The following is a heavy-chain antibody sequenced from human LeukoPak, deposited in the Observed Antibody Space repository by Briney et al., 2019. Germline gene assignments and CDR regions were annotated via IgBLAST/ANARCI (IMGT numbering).Heavy chain of an antibody. CDR3: ATRSAYYDILTGYYSTPFDY. J-gene: IGHJ4*02. V-gene: IGHV1-24*01. D-gene: IGHD3-9*01. CDR2: FDPEDGET. Sequence: ASVKVSCKVSGYTLTELSMHWVRQAPGKGLEWIGGFDPEDGETIYAQKFQGRVTMTEDTSTDTAYMELSSLRSEDTAVYYRATRSAYYDILTGYYSTPFDYWGQGTLVTVSS. CDR1: GYTLTELS.